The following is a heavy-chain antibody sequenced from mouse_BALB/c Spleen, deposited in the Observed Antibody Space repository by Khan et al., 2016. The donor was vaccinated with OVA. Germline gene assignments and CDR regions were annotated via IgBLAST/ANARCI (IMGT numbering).Heavy chain of an antibody. V-gene: IGHV1-7*01. CDR2: INPTSGYT. CDR1: GYTFSSYW. J-gene: IGHJ2*01. CDR3: ARDRSDY. Sequence: QIQFVQSGAEQAKPGASVKMSCKTSGYTFSSYWMHWVKQRPGQGLEWIGYINPTSGYTEYNEKFKDKATLSADKSSSTAYMQLTSLTSEDSAVYYCARDRSDYWGQGTTLTVSS.